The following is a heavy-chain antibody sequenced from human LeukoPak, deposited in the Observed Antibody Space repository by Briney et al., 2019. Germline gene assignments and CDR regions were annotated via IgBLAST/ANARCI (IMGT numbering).Heavy chain of an antibody. V-gene: IGHV1-69*06. CDR2: IIPIFGTA. CDR3: ARGGSNGSAEYFDY. CDR1: GGTFSSYA. Sequence: SVRVSCKASGGTFSSYAISWVRQAPGQGLEWMGGIIPIFGTANYAQKFQGRVTITADKSTSTAYMELSSLRSEDTAVYYCARGGSNGSAEYFDYWGQGTMVTVSS. J-gene: IGHJ4*02. D-gene: IGHD6-19*01.